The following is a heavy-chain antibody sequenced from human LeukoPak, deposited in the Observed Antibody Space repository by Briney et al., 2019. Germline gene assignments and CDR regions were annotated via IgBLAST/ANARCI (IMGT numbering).Heavy chain of an antibody. Sequence: GGSLRLSCAASGFAFSDYYMSWIRQAPGKGLEWVSYISSCGSTIYYADSVKGRFTISRDNAKNSLYLQMNSLRAEDTAVYYCARAFVGYCSGGSCYQVWFDPWGQGTLVTVSS. CDR3: ARAFVGYCSGGSCYQVWFDP. CDR2: ISSCGSTI. J-gene: IGHJ5*02. CDR1: GFAFSDYY. V-gene: IGHV3-11*01. D-gene: IGHD2-15*01.